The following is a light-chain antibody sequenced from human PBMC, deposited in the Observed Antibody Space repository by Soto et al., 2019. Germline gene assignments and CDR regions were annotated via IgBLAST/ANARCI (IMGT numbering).Light chain of an antibody. V-gene: IGLV2-14*02. Sequence: QSVLTQPASVSGSPGQSIXISCTGTSSDVGAYNLVSWYQQHPGRAPKLFIFDVSDRPSGVSDRFSGSKSGNTASLTISGLQAEDEASYYCSSYTNTSTLVFGGGTKLTVL. CDR3: SSYTNTSTLV. CDR2: DVS. J-gene: IGLJ3*02. CDR1: SSDVGAYNL.